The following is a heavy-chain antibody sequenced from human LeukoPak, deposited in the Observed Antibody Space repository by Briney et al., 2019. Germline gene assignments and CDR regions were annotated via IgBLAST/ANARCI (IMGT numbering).Heavy chain of an antibody. CDR2: ISSSSTYM. V-gene: IGHV3-21*01. CDR3: ARDVFSLGSGRYVGGAFDI. D-gene: IGHD1-26*01. J-gene: IGHJ3*02. Sequence: GGSLRLSCAASGFTFSTYSMSWVRQAPGKGLEWVSSISSSSTYMYYVDSVKGRFTISRDNAKNSLYLQMNSLRAEDTAVYYCARDVFSLGSGRYVGGAFDIWGQGTMVTVSS. CDR1: GFTFSTYS.